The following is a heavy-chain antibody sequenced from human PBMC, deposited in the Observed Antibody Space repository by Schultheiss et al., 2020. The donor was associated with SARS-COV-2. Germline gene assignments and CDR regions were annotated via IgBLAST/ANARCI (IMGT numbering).Heavy chain of an antibody. D-gene: IGHD3-22*01. Sequence: SETLSLTCAVSGGSISSGGYSWSWIRQPPGKGLEWIGYIYHSGSTYYNPSLKSRVTISADTSKNQFSLKLSSVTAADTAVYYCARATHGDSSGYYRGGDYYYGMDVWGQGTTVTVSS. CDR1: GGSISSGGYS. CDR2: IYHSGST. CDR3: ARATHGDSSGYYRGGDYYYGMDV. J-gene: IGHJ6*02. V-gene: IGHV4-30-2*01.